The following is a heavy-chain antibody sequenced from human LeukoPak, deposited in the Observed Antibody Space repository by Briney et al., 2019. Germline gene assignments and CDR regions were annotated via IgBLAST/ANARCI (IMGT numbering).Heavy chain of an antibody. Sequence: SETLSLSCTVSGDSITSYYLNWVRQPPGRGLEWIGYIYYSGSTNYNPSLKRRVTISVDTSKNQFSLKLSSVTAADTAEYYCARTYYDSSGYYYPYYFDYWGQGTLVTVSS. V-gene: IGHV4-59*01. J-gene: IGHJ4*02. CDR1: GDSITSYY. CDR2: IYYSGST. D-gene: IGHD3-22*01. CDR3: ARTYYDSSGYYYPYYFDY.